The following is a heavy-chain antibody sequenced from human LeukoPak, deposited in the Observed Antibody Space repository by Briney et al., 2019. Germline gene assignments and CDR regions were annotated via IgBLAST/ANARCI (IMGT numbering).Heavy chain of an antibody. Sequence: GGSLRLSCAGSGFNFSSYSMSWVRQAPWKGLEFVSSISSSSSFIYYADSVKGRCTISRDNAKKSLSLQMNSLRADDTAVYYCARGYSSSWYLDWGQGTLVTVSS. V-gene: IGHV3-21*01. CDR1: GFNFSSYS. CDR2: ISSSSSFI. J-gene: IGHJ4*02. D-gene: IGHD6-13*01. CDR3: ARGYSSSWYLD.